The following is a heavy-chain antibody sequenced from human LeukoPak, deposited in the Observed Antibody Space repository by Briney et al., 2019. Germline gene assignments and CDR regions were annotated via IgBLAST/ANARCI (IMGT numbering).Heavy chain of an antibody. CDR1: GFTFSSYW. D-gene: IGHD3-10*01. CDR3: ARDGNFGYDAFDI. Sequence: GGSLRLSCAASGFTFSSYWMVWVRQAPGKGLEWVAVIWDDGSNKYYAESVKGRFTISRDNSKNTLYLQVNSLRAEDTAVYYCARDGNFGYDAFDIWGQGTMVTVSS. CDR2: IWDDGSNK. V-gene: IGHV3-33*08. J-gene: IGHJ3*02.